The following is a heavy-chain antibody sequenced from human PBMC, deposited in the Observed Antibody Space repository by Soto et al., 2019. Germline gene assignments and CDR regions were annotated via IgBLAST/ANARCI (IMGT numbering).Heavy chain of an antibody. CDR2: FGGTDGDSDGVP. J-gene: IGHJ3*01. V-gene: IGHV3-23*01. CDR3: VKRGCNWGAFDF. D-gene: IGHD7-27*01. Sequence: VQLLESGGDLVQPGGSLRLSCVASGFILNNYAMSWVRQAPGKGLEGVSTFGGTDGDSDGVPWYEDSVKGRFSISSDSSAKTLFLNMENLRAEDSPLYSGVKRGCNWGAFDFWGQGTTVVVSS. CDR1: GFILNNYA.